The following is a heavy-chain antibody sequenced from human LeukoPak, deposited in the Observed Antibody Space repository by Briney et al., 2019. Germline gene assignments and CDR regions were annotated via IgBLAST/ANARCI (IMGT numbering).Heavy chain of an antibody. Sequence: PGGSLRLSCAASGFAFSSYGMHWVRQAPGKGLEWVAVISYDGSNKYYADSVKGRFTISRDNSKNTLYLQLNSLKAEDTAAYYCAKHDYGDYFDSWGQGTLVTVSS. CDR3: AKHDYGDYFDS. D-gene: IGHD4-17*01. V-gene: IGHV3-30*18. CDR2: ISYDGSNK. J-gene: IGHJ4*02. CDR1: GFAFSSYG.